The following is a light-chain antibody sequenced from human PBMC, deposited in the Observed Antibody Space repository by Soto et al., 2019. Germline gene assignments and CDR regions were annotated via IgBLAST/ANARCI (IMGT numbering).Light chain of an antibody. CDR1: QSISSY. J-gene: IGKJ2*01. V-gene: IGKV1-39*01. CDR3: QQSYSTPYT. CDR2: AAS. Sequence: DIQMTQSPSSLSASVGDRVTITCRASQSISSYLNWYQQKPGKAPKLLIYAASSLQSRVPSSFSGSGSGTDVTLTISSLQPDDFATYYCQQSYSTPYTFGQGAKLQIK.